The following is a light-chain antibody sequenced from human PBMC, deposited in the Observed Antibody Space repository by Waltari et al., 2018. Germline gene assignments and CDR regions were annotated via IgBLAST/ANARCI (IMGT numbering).Light chain of an antibody. CDR2: GAS. CDR3: QQYYNWKST. CDR1: QSVGSN. J-gene: IGKJ3*01. V-gene: IGKV3-15*01. Sequence: EKVMTQSPANLSVSPGERATLSFRANQSVGSNVAWYQQKHGQAPRLLIYGASTRATGIPARFSGSGSGTEFTLTISSLQSEDFAVYYCQQYYNWKSTFGPGTKVDIK.